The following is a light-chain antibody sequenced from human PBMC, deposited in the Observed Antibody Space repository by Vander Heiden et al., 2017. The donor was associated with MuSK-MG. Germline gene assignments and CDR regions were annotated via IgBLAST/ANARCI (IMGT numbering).Light chain of an antibody. J-gene: IGLJ3*02. CDR3: ATWDSSLTVVV. CDR2: DNN. V-gene: IGLV1-51*01. Sequence: QSVLTQSPSVSGAPGQTVTISCSGSSSNIGTNYVSWYQHLPGTAPKLRSYDNNKRFSGIPDRFSGSKSGTSATLGITGLQTGDEGDYDCATWDSSLTVVVFGGGTKLTV. CDR1: SSNIGTNY.